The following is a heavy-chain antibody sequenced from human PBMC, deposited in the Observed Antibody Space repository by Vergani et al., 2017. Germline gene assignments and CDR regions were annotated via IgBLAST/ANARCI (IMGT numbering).Heavy chain of an antibody. CDR3: AKDGDSSGWSRGGHY. V-gene: IGHV3-33*06. D-gene: IGHD6-19*01. CDR1: GFTFSSYG. Sequence: QVQLVESGGGVVQPGRSLRLSCAASGFTFSSYGMHWVRQAPGKGLEWVAVIWYDGSNKYYADSVKGRFTISRDNSKNTLYLQMNSLRAEDTAVYYCAKDGDSSGWSRGGHYWGQGTLVTVSS. CDR2: IWYDGSNK. J-gene: IGHJ4*02.